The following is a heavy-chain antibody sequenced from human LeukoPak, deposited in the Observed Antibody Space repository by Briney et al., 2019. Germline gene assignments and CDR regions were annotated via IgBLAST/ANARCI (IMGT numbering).Heavy chain of an antibody. D-gene: IGHD5-12*01. Sequence: GASVKVSCKTSGYTFTDYYLHWVRQAPGQGLEWVGWIHPNTGATHYAQKFQGRLTMTRDTSISTVYMEVTRLRSDDTAVYYCARDMGRYSGYDYDYWGQGTLVTASS. CDR2: IHPNTGAT. J-gene: IGHJ4*02. CDR3: ARDMGRYSGYDYDY. CDR1: GYTFTDYY. V-gene: IGHV1-2*02.